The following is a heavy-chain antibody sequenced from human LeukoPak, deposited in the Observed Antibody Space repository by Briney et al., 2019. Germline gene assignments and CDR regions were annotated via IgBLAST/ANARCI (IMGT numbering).Heavy chain of an antibody. CDR3: ARGPTLANAFDI. CDR2: IIPIFGTG. Sequence: VASVKVCCKASGGTFSSYAINWVRQAPGQGLEWMGGIIPIFGTGNYAQKFQGRVTITTDESTSTAYMELSSLRSEDTAVYYCARGPTLANAFDIWGQGTMVTVSS. J-gene: IGHJ3*02. V-gene: IGHV1-69*05. CDR1: GGTFSSYA.